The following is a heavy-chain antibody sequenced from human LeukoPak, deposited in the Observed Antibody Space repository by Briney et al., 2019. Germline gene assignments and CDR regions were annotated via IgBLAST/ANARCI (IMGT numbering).Heavy chain of an antibody. V-gene: IGHV4-39*01. CDR3: ARGPGGGVVPAAMDY. J-gene: IGHJ4*02. Sequence: SETLSLTCTVSGGSISSSSYYWGWIRQPPGKGLEWIGSIYYSGSTYYNPSLKSRVTISVDTSKNQFSLKLSSVTAADTAVYYCARGPGGGVVPAAMDYWGQGTLVTVSS. CDR1: GGSISSSSYY. CDR2: IYYSGST. D-gene: IGHD2-2*01.